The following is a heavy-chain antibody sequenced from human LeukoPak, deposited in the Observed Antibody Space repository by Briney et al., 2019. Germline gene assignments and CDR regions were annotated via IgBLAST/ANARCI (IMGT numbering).Heavy chain of an antibody. CDR1: GFTFSSYG. V-gene: IGHV3-33*01. J-gene: IGHJ4*02. D-gene: IGHD6-13*01. CDR3: ARDMTITGADDY. CDR2: TWYDGSNK. Sequence: PGGSLRLSCAASGFTFSSYGMHWVRQAPGKGLEWVAATWYDGSNKYYADSVKGRFTISRDNAKNSLYLQMDSLRAEDTAIYYCARDMTITGADDYWGQGTLVTVSS.